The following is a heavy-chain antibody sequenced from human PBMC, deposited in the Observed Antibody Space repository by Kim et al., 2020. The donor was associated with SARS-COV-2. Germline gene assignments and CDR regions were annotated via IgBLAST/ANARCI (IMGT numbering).Heavy chain of an antibody. V-gene: IGHV3-7*01. CDR2: INQDGSDK. D-gene: IGHD1-26*01. J-gene: IGHJ4*02. CDR1: GFTFSGYW. Sequence: GGSLRLSCTASGFTFSGYWMRWVRQAPGKGLEWVANINQDGSDKYYVDSVKGRFTISRDNAKNSVYLQMNSLRGEDTAVYYCARNSERSSSWPDVFDCWGQGSLVTVSS. CDR3: ARNSERSSSWPDVFDC.